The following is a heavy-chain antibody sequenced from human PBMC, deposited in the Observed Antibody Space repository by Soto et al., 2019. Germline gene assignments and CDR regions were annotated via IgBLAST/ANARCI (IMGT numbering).Heavy chain of an antibody. CDR1: GFTFSSYG. V-gene: IGHV3-30*18. Sequence: QAQLVESGGGVVQPGRSLRLSCAASGFTFSSYGMHWVRQAPGKGLEWVAVISYDGSNKYYADSVKGRFTISRDNSKNTLYLQMNSLRAEDTAVYYCAKELRFLEWLLGVDYWGQGTLVTVSS. CDR2: ISYDGSNK. J-gene: IGHJ4*02. CDR3: AKELRFLEWLLGVDY. D-gene: IGHD3-3*01.